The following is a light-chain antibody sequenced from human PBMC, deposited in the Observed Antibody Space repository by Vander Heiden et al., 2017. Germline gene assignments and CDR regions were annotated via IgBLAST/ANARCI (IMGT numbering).Light chain of an antibody. V-gene: IGKV3-15*01. J-gene: IGKJ1*01. CDR1: QSVSNK. Sequence: DTVMTQSPATLSVSPGERATLSCRASQSVSNKLAWYQQRPGQAPRLLIFGASTRATGVPARFSGSGCGTEFSLTISSLQSEDFAVYYCQQYNNWPPWTFGQGTKVEIK. CDR3: QQYNNWPPWT. CDR2: GAS.